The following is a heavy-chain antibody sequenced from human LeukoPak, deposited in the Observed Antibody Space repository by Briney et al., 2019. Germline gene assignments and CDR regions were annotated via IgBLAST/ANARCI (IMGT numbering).Heavy chain of an antibody. V-gene: IGHV3-11*06. J-gene: IGHJ4*02. CDR3: ARDGTEITMVRGVMGY. CDR2: ISSSSSYI. CDR1: GFTFSDYY. D-gene: IGHD3-10*01. Sequence: GGSLRLSCAASGFTFSDYYMSWIRQAPGKGLEWVSSISSSSSYIYYADSVKGRFTISRDNAKNSLYLQMNSLRAEDTAVYYCARDGTEITMVRGVMGYWGQGTLVTVSS.